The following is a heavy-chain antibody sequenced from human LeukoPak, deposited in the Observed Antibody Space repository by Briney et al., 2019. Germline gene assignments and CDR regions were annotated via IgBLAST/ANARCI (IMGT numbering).Heavy chain of an antibody. CDR2: ISSGSSYT. D-gene: IGHD3-10*01. CDR1: GFTFSDYY. J-gene: IGHJ4*02. Sequence: TGGSLRLSCAASGFTFSDYYMSWIRQAPGKGLQWVSYISSGSSYTNYADSVKGRFTISRDNAKNSLYLQMNGLRDEDTAVYYCARDLVRGTSGYWGQGTLVTVSS. CDR3: ARDLVRGTSGY. V-gene: IGHV3-11*06.